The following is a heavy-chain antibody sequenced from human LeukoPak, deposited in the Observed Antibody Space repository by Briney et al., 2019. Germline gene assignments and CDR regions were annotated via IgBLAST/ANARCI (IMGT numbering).Heavy chain of an antibody. CDR3: AGEILCFGELFNGY. J-gene: IGHJ4*02. CDR1: GFTFSSYA. CDR2: ISGSGGST. V-gene: IGHV3-23*01. Sequence: GGSLRLSCAASGFTFSSYAMSWVRQAPGKGLEWVSAISGSGGSTYYADSVKGRFTISRDNSKNTLYLQMNSLRAEDTAVYYCAGEILCFGELFNGYWGQGTLVTVSS. D-gene: IGHD3-10*01.